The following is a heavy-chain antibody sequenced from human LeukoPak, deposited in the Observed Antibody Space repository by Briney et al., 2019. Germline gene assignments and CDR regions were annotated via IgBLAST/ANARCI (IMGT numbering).Heavy chain of an antibody. Sequence: PGRSLRLSCAASGFTFDDYAMHWVRQAPGKGLEWVSGISWNSGSIGYADSVKGRFTISRDNAKNSLYLQMNSLRAEDTALYYCAKDLYYYDSSGYYDYWSQGTLVTVSS. CDR2: ISWNSGSI. V-gene: IGHV3-9*01. J-gene: IGHJ4*02. D-gene: IGHD3-22*01. CDR1: GFTFDDYA. CDR3: AKDLYYYDSSGYYDY.